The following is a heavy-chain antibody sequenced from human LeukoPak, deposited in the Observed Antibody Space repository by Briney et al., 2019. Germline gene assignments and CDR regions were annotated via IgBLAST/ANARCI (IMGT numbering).Heavy chain of an antibody. V-gene: IGHV3-21*01. D-gene: IGHD3-10*01. CDR2: ISSGSGYI. CDR3: ARAGSVAFDY. Sequence: PGGSLRLSCAASGFAFSNYSMNWVRQAPGKGLEWVSSISSGSGYIYYADSVKGRFTISRDNSKNTLYLQMNSLRAEDTAVYYCARAGSVAFDYWGQGTLVTVSS. J-gene: IGHJ4*02. CDR1: GFAFSNYS.